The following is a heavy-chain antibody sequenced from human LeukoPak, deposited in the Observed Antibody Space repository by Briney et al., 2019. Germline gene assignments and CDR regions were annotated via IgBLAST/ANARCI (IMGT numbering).Heavy chain of an antibody. CDR1: AFSLSTSGVG. D-gene: IGHD2-2*02. Sequence: SGPTLVNPTQTLTLTCTFSAFSLSTSGVGVGWIRQPPGKALEWLALIYWNDDKRYSPSLKSRLTITKDTSKNQVVLTMTNMDPVDTATYYCAHESYCSSTSCYKDTAMVTGLDYWGQGTLVTVSS. CDR2: IYWNDDK. CDR3: AHESYCSSTSCYKDTAMVTGLDY. V-gene: IGHV2-5*01. J-gene: IGHJ4*02.